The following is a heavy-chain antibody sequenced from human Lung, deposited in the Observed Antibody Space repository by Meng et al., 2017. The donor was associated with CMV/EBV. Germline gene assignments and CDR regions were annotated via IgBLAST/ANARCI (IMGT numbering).Heavy chain of an antibody. Sequence: QARPRAPGPGRVKPSGTLSLTCTVSGGSISSSTWWSWVSQPPGKGLEWIGEIYHSGSTNYNPSLKSRVTISVDKSKNQFSLKLSSVTAADTAVYYCASFPPPGKQWLVTDYWGQGTLVTVSS. CDR1: GGSISSSTW. J-gene: IGHJ4*02. CDR3: ASFPPPGKQWLVTDY. CDR2: IYHSGST. V-gene: IGHV4-4*02. D-gene: IGHD6-19*01.